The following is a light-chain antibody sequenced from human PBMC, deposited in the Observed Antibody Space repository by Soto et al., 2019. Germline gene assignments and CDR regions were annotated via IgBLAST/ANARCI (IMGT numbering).Light chain of an antibody. CDR3: QQYGTSPLT. Sequence: DIVFTQFPGALSLSPGERAPLSCRASQSVSSSYLAWYQQKPGQAPRLLIYGASSRATGIPDRFSGSGSGTDFTLTISRLEPEDFAVYYCQQYGTSPLTFGGGTKVEIK. V-gene: IGKV3-20*01. CDR1: QSVSSSY. CDR2: GAS. J-gene: IGKJ4*01.